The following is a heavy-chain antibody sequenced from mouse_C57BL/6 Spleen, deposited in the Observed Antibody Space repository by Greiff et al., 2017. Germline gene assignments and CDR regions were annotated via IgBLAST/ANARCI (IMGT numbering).Heavy chain of an antibody. CDR3: ARIKGLLHHAMDY. Sequence: EVMLVESGGGLVKPGGSLKLSCAASGFTFSSYAMSWVRQTPEKRLEWVATISDGGSYTYYPDNVKGRFTISRDNAKNNLYLQMSHLKSEDTAMYYCARIKGLLHHAMDYWGQGTSVTVSS. D-gene: IGHD3-1*01. CDR2: ISDGGSYT. J-gene: IGHJ4*01. V-gene: IGHV5-4*03. CDR1: GFTFSSYA.